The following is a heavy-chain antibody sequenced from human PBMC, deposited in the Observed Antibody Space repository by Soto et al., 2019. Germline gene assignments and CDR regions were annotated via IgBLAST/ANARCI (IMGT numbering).Heavy chain of an antibody. Sequence: GGSLRLSCIPSGFTFRTYTMNWVRQAPGKGLEWVSGIRGFSPYTFYAESVKGRFTISRDNAKNSLYLQMNSLRAEDTAVYYCARDRGYDAHDYYYNAMDVWGQGTTVTVSS. D-gene: IGHD2-15*01. CDR3: ARDRGYDAHDYYYNAMDV. CDR2: IRGFSPYT. CDR1: GFTFRTYT. J-gene: IGHJ6*02. V-gene: IGHV3-21*01.